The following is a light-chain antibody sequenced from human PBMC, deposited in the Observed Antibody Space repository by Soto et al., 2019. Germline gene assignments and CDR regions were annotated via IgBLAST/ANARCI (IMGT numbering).Light chain of an antibody. CDR2: AAS. V-gene: IGKV1-6*01. Sequence: IQMTQSPSSVSASVGGRLTITSRASQGIRNDLGWYQQKKGKAPKLLIYAASSLQSGVPSRFSGSGYGTDFNLTISSLQTEDFATYYCLQDYNYPWTFGQGTKVDIK. CDR3: LQDYNYPWT. J-gene: IGKJ1*01. CDR1: QGIRND.